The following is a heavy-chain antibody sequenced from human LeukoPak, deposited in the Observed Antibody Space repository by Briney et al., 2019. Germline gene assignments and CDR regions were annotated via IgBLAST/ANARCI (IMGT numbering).Heavy chain of an antibody. Sequence: GGSLRLSCAASGFTFSSYGMSWVRQAPGKGLEWVSAISGSGGSTYYADSVKGRFTISRDNSKNTLYLQMNSLRAEDTAVYYCAKSYIVVVTALYYFDYWGQGTLVTVSS. CDR2: ISGSGGST. D-gene: IGHD2-21*02. CDR3: AKSYIVVVTALYYFDY. V-gene: IGHV3-23*01. CDR1: GFTFSSYG. J-gene: IGHJ4*02.